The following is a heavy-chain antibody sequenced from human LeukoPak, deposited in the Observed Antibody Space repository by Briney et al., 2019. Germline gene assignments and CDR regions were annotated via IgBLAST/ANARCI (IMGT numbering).Heavy chain of an antibody. D-gene: IGHD4-17*01. V-gene: IGHV3-53*01. Sequence: GGSLRLSCAASGFSVSSSYMSWVRQAPGKELEWVSALHSDGRTYYADSVRGRFTFSRDTSSNTLYLQMHSLGAEDTAVYYCARDGDYGDYNDYWGQGTLVTVSS. CDR2: LHSDGRT. CDR1: GFSVSSSY. CDR3: ARDGDYGDYNDY. J-gene: IGHJ4*02.